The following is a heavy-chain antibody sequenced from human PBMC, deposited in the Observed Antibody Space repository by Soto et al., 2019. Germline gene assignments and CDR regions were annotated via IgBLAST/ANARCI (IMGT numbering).Heavy chain of an antibody. V-gene: IGHV1-2*02. Sequence: QVQLVQSGAEVKKPGASVTVSCRASGDTFTGYYMHWVRQAPGQGLEWMGWINPNSVVTKYAQKFQGGVTMTRDKSIRTAYMQLSRLRSDDTAVYYCARESGGATATLDYYYFYMDVWGTGTTVNVSS. J-gene: IGHJ6*03. D-gene: IGHD2-15*01. CDR2: INPNSVVT. CDR3: ARESGGATATLDYYYFYMDV. CDR1: GDTFTGYY.